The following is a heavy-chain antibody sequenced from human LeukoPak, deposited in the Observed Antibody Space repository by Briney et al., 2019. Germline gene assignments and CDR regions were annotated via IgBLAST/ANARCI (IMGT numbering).Heavy chain of an antibody. J-gene: IGHJ3*02. V-gene: IGHV4-39*01. Sequence: SETLSLTCTVSGGSISSGGDYWSWIRQHPGKGLEWIGRIYYSGSTYYNPSLKSRVAISVDTSKNQFSLDLSSVSAADTAVYYCARRVIQLYAFDIWGQGTMVTVSP. CDR1: GGSISSGGDY. CDR3: ARRVIQLYAFDI. D-gene: IGHD5-18*01. CDR2: IYYSGST.